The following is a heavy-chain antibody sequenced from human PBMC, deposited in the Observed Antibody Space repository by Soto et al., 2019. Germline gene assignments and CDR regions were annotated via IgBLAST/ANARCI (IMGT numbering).Heavy chain of an antibody. CDR1: GFTFSSYA. D-gene: IGHD3-3*01. J-gene: IGHJ4*02. V-gene: IGHV3-30*18. CDR3: AKDRSTIFGVVTYYFDY. CDR2: LSYDGSHY. Sequence: QVQLVESGGGVVQPGRSLRLSCAASGFTFSSYAMHWVRQTPDKGLEWVAFLSYDGSHYYYADSVKGRFTISRDNSKNTLYLQMNSLKVEDPAVYYCAKDRSTIFGVVTYYFDYWGQGTLVTVSS.